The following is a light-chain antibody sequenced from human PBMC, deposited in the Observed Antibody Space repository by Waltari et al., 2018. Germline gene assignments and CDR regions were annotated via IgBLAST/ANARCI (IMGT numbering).Light chain of an antibody. V-gene: IGLV1-51*02. CDR3: GTWDNNLNALV. CDR1: TSNIGNIY. J-gene: IGLJ2*01. CDR2: EGE. Sequence: QSVLTQPPSVSAAPGQKVIISCSGSTSNIGNIYVSWYQQFPGAAPKVFIYEGEERPPGIPDRFSGSKSGTSASLGSTGLQTGDEAAYYCGTWDNNLNALVFGGGTKLTVL.